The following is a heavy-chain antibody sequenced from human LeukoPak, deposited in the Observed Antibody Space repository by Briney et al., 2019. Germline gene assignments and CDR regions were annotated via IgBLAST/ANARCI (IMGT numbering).Heavy chain of an antibody. CDR1: GFTFSSYG. J-gene: IGHJ4*02. Sequence: GGSLRLSCAASGFTFSSYGMHWVRQAPGKGLEWVAVISHDGSNKYYADSVKGRFTISKDNSKNTLYLQMNTLRAEDTAVYYCAREPSHFWRGYFDYWGQGTLVTVSS. CDR2: ISHDGSNK. CDR3: AREPSHFWRGYFDY. D-gene: IGHD3-3*02. V-gene: IGHV3-30*03.